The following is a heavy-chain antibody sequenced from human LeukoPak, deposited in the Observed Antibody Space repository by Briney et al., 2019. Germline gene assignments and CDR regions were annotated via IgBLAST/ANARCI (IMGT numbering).Heavy chain of an antibody. D-gene: IGHD3-10*01. V-gene: IGHV4-59*01. CDR2: IYYSGST. CDR1: GGSISSYY. J-gene: IGHJ5*02. Sequence: SETLSLTYTVSGGSISSYYWSWIRQPPGKGLEWIGYIYYSGSTNYNPSLKSRVTISVDTSKNQFSLKLSSVTAADTAVYYCARSGGSGSYSRWFDPWGQGTLVTVSS. CDR3: ARSGGSGSYSRWFDP.